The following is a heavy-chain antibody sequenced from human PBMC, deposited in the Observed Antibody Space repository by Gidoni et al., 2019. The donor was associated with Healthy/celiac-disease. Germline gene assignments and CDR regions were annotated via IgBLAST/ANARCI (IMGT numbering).Heavy chain of an antibody. J-gene: IGHJ5*02. V-gene: IGHV1-18*01. CDR3: ARGRYSSSWGWFDP. Sequence: VKVSCKASGYTFTSYGISWVRQAPGQGLEWMGWISAYNGNTNYAQKLQGRVTMTTDTSTSTAYMELRSLRSDDTAVYYCARGRYSSSWGWFDPWGQGTLVTVSS. D-gene: IGHD6-13*01. CDR2: ISAYNGNT. CDR1: GYTFTSYG.